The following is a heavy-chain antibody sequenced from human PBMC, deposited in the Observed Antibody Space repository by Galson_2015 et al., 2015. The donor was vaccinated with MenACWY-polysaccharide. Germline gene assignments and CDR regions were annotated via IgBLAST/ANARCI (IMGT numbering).Heavy chain of an antibody. CDR1: GYTFTGYY. CDR2: ISPHSGAT. CDR3: ARERGAGGTYFNY. J-gene: IGHJ4*02. Sequence: SVKVSCKASGYTFTGYYIHWVRQAPGQGLEWMGRISPHSGATNCAQNFQGRVTMTRDTSISTAYMELSRLSSDDTAVYYCARERGAGGTYFNYWGRGTLVTVSS. V-gene: IGHV1-2*06.